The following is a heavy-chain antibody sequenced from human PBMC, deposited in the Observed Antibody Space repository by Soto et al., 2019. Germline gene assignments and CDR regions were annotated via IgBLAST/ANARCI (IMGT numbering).Heavy chain of an antibody. V-gene: IGHV4-59*01. CDR3: ARGNKEAFDI. CDR2: MYFNEST. D-gene: IGHD4-4*01. CDR1: VGSISSYF. Sequence: SETLSLTCTVSVGSISSYFLNWIRQAPGKGLEWIGYMYFNESTNYNPSLKSRVTISLDTSKSLFSLKLNSVTAADTAVYYCARGNKEAFDIWGQGTLGTVS. J-gene: IGHJ3*02.